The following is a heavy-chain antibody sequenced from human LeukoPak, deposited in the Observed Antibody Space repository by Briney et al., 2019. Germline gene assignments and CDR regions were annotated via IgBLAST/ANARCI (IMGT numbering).Heavy chain of an antibody. CDR3: ARSRLMVYAILDY. V-gene: IGHV3-33*01. D-gene: IGHD2-8*01. Sequence: GGSLRLSCAASGFTFSSYGMHWVRQAPGKGLEWVAGIRYDGSNKYYADSVKGRFTISRDNTKNTLYLQMNSLRAEDTAVYYCARSRLMVYAILDYWGQGTLVTVSS. CDR1: GFTFSSYG. J-gene: IGHJ4*02. CDR2: IRYDGSNK.